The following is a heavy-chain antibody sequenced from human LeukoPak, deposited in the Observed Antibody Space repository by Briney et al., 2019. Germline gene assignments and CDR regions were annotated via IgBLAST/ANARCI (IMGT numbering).Heavy chain of an antibody. Sequence: ASVKVSCKASGYDFTAYYIHWVRQAPGQGLEWMGWINHSSGGTKYAQKFQGRVTMTRDTSISTAYMELSGLMSDDAAVYYCARDRGNYYGSGSYYTPWGQGTLVTVSS. CDR1: GYDFTAYY. D-gene: IGHD3-10*01. V-gene: IGHV1-2*02. CDR3: ARDRGNYYGSGSYYTP. CDR2: INHSSGGT. J-gene: IGHJ5*02.